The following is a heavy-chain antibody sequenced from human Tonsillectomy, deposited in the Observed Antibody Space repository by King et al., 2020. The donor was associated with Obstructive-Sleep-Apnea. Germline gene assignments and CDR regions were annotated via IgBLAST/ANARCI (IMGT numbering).Heavy chain of an antibody. J-gene: IGHJ4*02. CDR1: GFTFNSYA. Sequence: VQLVESGGGVVQPGRSLRLSCAASGFTFNSYAIRWVRQAPGKGLEWVAVMSYDGRNKYYADSVKGRFIISRDNSKNTLHLQMNSLRPEDTAVYYCATGGSGSGWYGFDHWGQGTLVTVSS. V-gene: IGHV3-30*04. D-gene: IGHD6-19*01. CDR2: MSYDGRNK. CDR3: ATGGSGSGWYGFDH.